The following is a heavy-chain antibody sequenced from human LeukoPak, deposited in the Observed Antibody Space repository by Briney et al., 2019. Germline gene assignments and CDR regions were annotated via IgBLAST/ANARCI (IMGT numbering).Heavy chain of an antibody. J-gene: IGHJ4*02. D-gene: IGHD2/OR15-2a*01. Sequence: SETLSLTCAVSGYSISSGYYWGWIRQPPGKGLEWIGSIYHSGSTYYNPSLKSRVTISVDTSKSQFSLKLNSVTAADTALYYCARHFYPLYFDYWGQGTLVTVSS. V-gene: IGHV4-38-2*01. CDR2: IYHSGST. CDR3: ARHFYPLYFDY. CDR1: GYSISSGYY.